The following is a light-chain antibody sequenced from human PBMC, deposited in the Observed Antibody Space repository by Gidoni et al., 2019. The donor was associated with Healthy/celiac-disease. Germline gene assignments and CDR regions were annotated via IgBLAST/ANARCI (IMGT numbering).Light chain of an antibody. Sequence: QLVLTQSPSASASLGATVKLTCTLSSGHSSYAIAWHQQQPEKGPRYLMKLNSDGSHSKGDGIPDRFSGSSSGAERYLTISSLQSEDEADYYCQTWGTGIHWVFGGGTKLTVX. J-gene: IGLJ3*02. V-gene: IGLV4-69*01. CDR1: SGHSSYA. CDR3: QTWGTGIHWV. CDR2: LNSDGSH.